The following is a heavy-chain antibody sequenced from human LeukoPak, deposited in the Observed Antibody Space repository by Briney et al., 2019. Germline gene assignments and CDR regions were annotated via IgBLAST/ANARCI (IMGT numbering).Heavy chain of an antibody. Sequence: GGSLRLSCAASGFTFSSYAMSWVRQAPGKGLEWVSAISGSGGSTYYADSVKGRFTISRDNSKNTLYLQMNSLRAEDAAVYYCAKDEWLREYYYYYMDVWGKGTTVTVSS. CDR2: ISGSGGST. CDR1: GFTFSSYA. V-gene: IGHV3-23*01. CDR3: AKDEWLREYYYYYMDV. J-gene: IGHJ6*03. D-gene: IGHD5-12*01.